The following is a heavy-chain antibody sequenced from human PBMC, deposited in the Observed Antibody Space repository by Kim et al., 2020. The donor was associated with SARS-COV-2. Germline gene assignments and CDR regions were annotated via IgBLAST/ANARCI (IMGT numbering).Heavy chain of an antibody. D-gene: IGHD6-19*01. Sequence: SETLSLTCAVSGGSISSSNWWSWVRQPPGKGLEWIGEIYHSGSTNYNPSLKSRVTISVDKSKNQFSLKLSSVTAADTAVYYCATSDSSGWYVSGYGMDVWGQGTTVTVSS. CDR2: IYHSGST. CDR3: ATSDSSGWYVSGYGMDV. V-gene: IGHV4-4*02. J-gene: IGHJ6*02. CDR1: GGSISSSNW.